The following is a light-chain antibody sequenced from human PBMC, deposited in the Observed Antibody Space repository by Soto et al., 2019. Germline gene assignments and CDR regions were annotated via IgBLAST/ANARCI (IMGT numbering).Light chain of an antibody. CDR1: SSNIGSTYD. Sequence: QSVLTQPPSVSGAPGQRVTISCTGSSSNIGSTYDVQWYQQLPGTAPKLLIHGNTDRPSGVPDRFSGSKSGTSASLAITGRQADDEADYYCQSYDDSLSVHYVFGTGTKLTVL. CDR3: QSYDDSLSVHYV. CDR2: GNT. J-gene: IGLJ1*01. V-gene: IGLV1-40*01.